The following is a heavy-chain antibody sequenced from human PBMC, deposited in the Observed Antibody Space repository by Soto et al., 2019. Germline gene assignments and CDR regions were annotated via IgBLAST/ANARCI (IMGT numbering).Heavy chain of an antibody. CDR3: ARNIVVVTAIPEYFDY. V-gene: IGHV4-59*08. CDR1: GGSISSYY. Sequence: SETLSLTCTVSGGSISSYYWSWIRQPPGKGLEWIGYIYYSGSTNYNPSLKSRVTISVDTSKNQFSLKLSSVTAADTAVYYCARNIVVVTAIPEYFDYWGQGTLVTVSS. CDR2: IYYSGST. J-gene: IGHJ4*02. D-gene: IGHD2-21*02.